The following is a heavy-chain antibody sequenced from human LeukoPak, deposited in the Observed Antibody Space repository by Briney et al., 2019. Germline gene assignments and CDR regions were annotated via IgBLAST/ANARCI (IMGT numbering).Heavy chain of an antibody. V-gene: IGHV1-69*13. CDR2: IIPIFGTA. CDR3: TIRPRCGGDCSSYFDY. CDR1: GGTFSSYA. Sequence: ASVKVSCKASGGTFSSYAISWVRQAPGQGLEWMGGIIPIFGTANYAQKFQGRVTITADESTSTPYMELSSLRSDDTAVYYCTIRPRCGGDCSSYFDYWGQGTLVTVSS. J-gene: IGHJ4*02. D-gene: IGHD2-21*01.